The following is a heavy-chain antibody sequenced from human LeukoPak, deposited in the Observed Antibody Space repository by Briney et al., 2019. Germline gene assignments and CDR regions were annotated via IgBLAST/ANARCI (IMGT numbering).Heavy chain of an antibody. D-gene: IGHD1-26*01. CDR3: ARVSGSYYYMDV. CDR1: GYTFASYD. V-gene: IGHV1-2*02. Sequence: ASVKVSCKASGYTFASYDINWVRQATGQGLEWMGWMNPNSGGTNYAQKFQGRVTMTRDTSISTAYMELSRLRSDDTAVYYCARVSGSYYYMDVWGKGTTVTVSS. J-gene: IGHJ6*03. CDR2: MNPNSGGT.